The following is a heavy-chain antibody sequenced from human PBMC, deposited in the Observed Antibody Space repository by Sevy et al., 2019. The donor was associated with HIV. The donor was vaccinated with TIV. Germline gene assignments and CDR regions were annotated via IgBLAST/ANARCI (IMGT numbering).Heavy chain of an antibody. V-gene: IGHV1-18*01. CDR1: GYTFTSYG. J-gene: IGHJ4*02. D-gene: IGHD7-27*01. CDR2: ISAYNGNT. CDR3: GGDGYLGTESYYFDY. Sequence: ASVKVSCKASGYTFTSYGISWVRQAPGQGLEWMGWISAYNGNTNYPQKLQGRVTMTTETSTSTAYMELRRLRSDDRAVYYCGGDGYLGTESYYFDYWGQGTLVTVSS.